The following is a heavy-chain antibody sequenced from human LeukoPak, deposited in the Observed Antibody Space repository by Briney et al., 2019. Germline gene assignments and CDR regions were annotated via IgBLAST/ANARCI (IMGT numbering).Heavy chain of an antibody. CDR1: GYTFTSYG. D-gene: IGHD3-3*01. CDR2: ISDYNGNT. CDR3: ARAITLFGVVTPDV. J-gene: IGHJ6*02. Sequence: ASVKVSCKASGYTFTSYGISWVRQAPGQGREWMGWISDYNGNTNYSQKLHGRVTNTTDTSTSTAYMELSNLRSDDPAVYYCARAITLFGVVTPDVWGQGTTVTVSS. V-gene: IGHV1-18*01.